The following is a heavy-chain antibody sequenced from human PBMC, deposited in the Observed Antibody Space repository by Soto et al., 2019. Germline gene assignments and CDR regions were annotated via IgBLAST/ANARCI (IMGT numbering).Heavy chain of an antibody. V-gene: IGHV3-74*01. CDR1: GFTFSGHW. Sequence: EVQLVESGGGLVQPGGSLRLSCAASGFTFSGHWMHWVRQAPGKGLVWVSRINGDGSSTNYADFVKGRFTISRDNAESTLYLQMNCLRAEDTAVYYCASPVVPAAMGGPYFYGIDVWGQGTTVTVSS. J-gene: IGHJ6*02. CDR3: ASPVVPAAMGGPYFYGIDV. CDR2: INGDGSST. D-gene: IGHD2-2*01.